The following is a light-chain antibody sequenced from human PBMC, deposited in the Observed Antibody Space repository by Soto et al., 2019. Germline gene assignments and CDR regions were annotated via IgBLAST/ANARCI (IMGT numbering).Light chain of an antibody. CDR2: NVS. V-gene: IGKV2-30*02. CDR1: QGLIHSDGNTY. Sequence: DVVMTQSPLSLPVTLGQPASISCRSSQGLIHSDGNTYLHWFQQRPGQSPRRLINNVSNRDSGGPHRFHASGSSPNFPPKISRVEAEDVRLFYYLQGTHWPLTFGQGTKVEIK. J-gene: IGKJ1*01. CDR3: LQGTHWPLT.